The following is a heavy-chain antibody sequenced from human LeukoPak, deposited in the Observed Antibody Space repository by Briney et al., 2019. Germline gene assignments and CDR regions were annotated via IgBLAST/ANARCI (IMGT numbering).Heavy chain of an antibody. CDR3: ARGVAGSYYYYYMDV. Sequence: ASVKVSCKSFGYTFTSNYMHWVRQAPGQGLEWMGWINPNSGGTNYAQKFQGRVTMTRDTSISTAYMELSRLRSDDTAVYYCARGVAGSYYYYYMDVWGKGTTVTISS. CDR1: GYTFTSNY. CDR2: INPNSGGT. J-gene: IGHJ6*03. D-gene: IGHD6-19*01. V-gene: IGHV1-2*02.